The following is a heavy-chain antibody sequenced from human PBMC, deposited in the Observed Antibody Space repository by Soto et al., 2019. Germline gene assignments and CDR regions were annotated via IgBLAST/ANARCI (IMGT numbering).Heavy chain of an antibody. D-gene: IGHD3-10*01. Sequence: SVKVSCKASGGTFSSYAISWVRQAPGQGLEWMGGIIPIFGTANYAQKFQGRVTITADKSTSTAYMELRSLRSEDTAVYYCARDRSHYGPGPYNWLDPWGQGTMVTVSS. CDR1: GGTFSSYA. CDR2: IIPIFGTA. V-gene: IGHV1-69*06. J-gene: IGHJ5*02. CDR3: ARDRSHYGPGPYNWLDP.